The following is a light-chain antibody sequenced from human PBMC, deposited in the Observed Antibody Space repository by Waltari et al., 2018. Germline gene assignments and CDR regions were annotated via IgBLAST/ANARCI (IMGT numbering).Light chain of an antibody. J-gene: IGKJ1*01. CDR2: WAS. CDR1: QSVLYSSNNKNY. Sequence: DIVMTQSPDSLAVSLGERATINCKSSQSVLYSSNNKNYLAWYQQKPGQPPKLLIYWASIRESRVPDRISGSGSGTDFTLTISSLQAEDVAVYYCQQYYSTPWTFGQGTKVEIK. CDR3: QQYYSTPWT. V-gene: IGKV4-1*01.